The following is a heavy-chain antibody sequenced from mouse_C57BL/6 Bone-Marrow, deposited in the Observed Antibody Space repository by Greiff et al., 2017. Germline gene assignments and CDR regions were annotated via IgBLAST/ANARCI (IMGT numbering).Heavy chain of an antibody. CDR2: IWRGGST. CDR3: DKCLITTVVDFDV. D-gene: IGHD1-1*01. V-gene: IGHV2-5*01. CDR1: GFSLTSYG. J-gene: IGHJ1*03. Sequence: QVQLKESGPGLVQPSQSLSITCTVSGFSLTSYGVHWVRQSPGKGLEWLGVIWRGGSTDYNAAFMSRLSITKDNSKSQVFFKMNSLQADDTAIYYCDKCLITTVVDFDVWGTGTTVTVSS.